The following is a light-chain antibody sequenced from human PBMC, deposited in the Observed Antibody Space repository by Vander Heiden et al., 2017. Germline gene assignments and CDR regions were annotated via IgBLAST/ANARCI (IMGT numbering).Light chain of an antibody. CDR1: ENVSRW. CDR3: QQYNSYWWT. V-gene: IGKV1-5*01. J-gene: IGKJ1*01. Sequence: DIQMIQSPSTLSASVGDRVTITCRASENVSRWMAWYQQKPGKAPKLLVYDASSLQSGVPSRFRGSGSGTEFTLTISSLQPDDFATYYCQQYNSYWWTFGQGTQVEI. CDR2: DAS.